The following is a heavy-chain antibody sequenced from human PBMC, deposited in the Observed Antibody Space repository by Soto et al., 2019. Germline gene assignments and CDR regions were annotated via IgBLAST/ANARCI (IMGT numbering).Heavy chain of an antibody. CDR3: AKVRYSSPMGYYYGMDV. CDR2: IIPIFGTA. Sequence: GASVKVSCKASRVAFSKFIVTWVRHAPGLGLEWVGGIIPIFGTANYAQKFQGRVTITADESTSTSYMEVNNLRSEDTAVYYCAKVRYSSPMGYYYGMDVWGQGTTVTVSS. D-gene: IGHD6-19*01. CDR1: RVAFSKFI. V-gene: IGHV1-69*13. J-gene: IGHJ6*02.